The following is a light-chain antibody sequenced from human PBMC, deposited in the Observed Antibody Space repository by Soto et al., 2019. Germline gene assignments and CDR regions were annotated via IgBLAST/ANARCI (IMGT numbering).Light chain of an antibody. J-gene: IGKJ5*01. Sequence: EVVVTQSTATLSLSPGERATLSCRASQSIRTSLAWYQQKPGQAPRLVIFDASNRANGVPARFGGSGSGTDFTLTINSLEPEDFAVYYCQQRNVWPPITFGQGTRLEIK. CDR2: DAS. CDR3: QQRNVWPPIT. CDR1: QSIRTS. V-gene: IGKV3-11*01.